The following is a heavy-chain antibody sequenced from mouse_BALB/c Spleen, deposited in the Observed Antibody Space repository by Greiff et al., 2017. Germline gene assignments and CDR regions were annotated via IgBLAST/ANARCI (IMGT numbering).Heavy chain of an antibody. V-gene: IGHV1-7*01. Sequence: VQGVESGAELAKPGASVKMSCKASGYTFTSYWMHWVKQRPGQGLEWIGYINPSTGYTEYNQKFKDKATLTADKSSSTAYMQLSSLTSEDSAVYYCAREGYFPFAYWGQGTLVTVSA. CDR1: GYTFTSYW. CDR2: INPSTGYT. CDR3: AREGYFPFAY. D-gene: IGHD2-3*01. J-gene: IGHJ3*01.